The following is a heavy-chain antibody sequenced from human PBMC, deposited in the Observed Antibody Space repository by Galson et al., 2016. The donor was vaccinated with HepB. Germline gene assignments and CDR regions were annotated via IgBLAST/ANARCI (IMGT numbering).Heavy chain of an antibody. CDR2: INPSGGRT. J-gene: IGHJ6*02. Sequence: SVKVSCKASGFTFTNYYMNWVRQAPGQGLEWMGTINPSGGRTSYAQKFQGRVSMTRDTATNTVYMEVSSLRSEDTAVYYCARWASSDYGDGLDVWGQGTTVTVSS. D-gene: IGHD4/OR15-4a*01. CDR1: GFTFTNYY. CDR3: ARWASSDYGDGLDV. V-gene: IGHV1-46*01.